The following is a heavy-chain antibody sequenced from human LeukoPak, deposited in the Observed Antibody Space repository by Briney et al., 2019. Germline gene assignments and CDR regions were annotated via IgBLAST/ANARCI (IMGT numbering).Heavy chain of an antibody. CDR1: GGSISSSSYY. Sequence: TSETLSLTCTVSGGSISSSSYYWGWIRQPPGKGLEWIGSIYYSGSTYYNPSLKSRVTISVDTSKNQFSLKLSSVTAADTAVYYCAREGSRSSGWGNWGQGTLVTVSS. CDR3: AREGSRSSGWGN. D-gene: IGHD6-19*01. CDR2: IYYSGST. J-gene: IGHJ4*02. V-gene: IGHV4-39*07.